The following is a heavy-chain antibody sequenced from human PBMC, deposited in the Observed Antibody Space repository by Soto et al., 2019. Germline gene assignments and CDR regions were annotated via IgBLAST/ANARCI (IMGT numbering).Heavy chain of an antibody. D-gene: IGHD6-6*01. V-gene: IGHV3-23*01. J-gene: IGHJ4*02. CDR2: ISISGGAT. CDR1: GFTLSSYA. CDR3: AKKASSSSSVRYPSEY. Sequence: GGSLRLSCAASGFTLSSYAMSWVRQAPGKGLEWVSAISISGGATYYADSVKGRFTISRDNSKNTLYLQMNSLRAEDTAVYFCAKKASSSSSVRYPSEYWGQGAQVSVSS.